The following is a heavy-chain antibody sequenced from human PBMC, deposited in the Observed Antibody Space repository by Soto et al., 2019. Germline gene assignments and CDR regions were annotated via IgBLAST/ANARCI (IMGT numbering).Heavy chain of an antibody. V-gene: IGHV3-23*01. D-gene: IGHD3-16*01. Sequence: GGSLRLSCAASGFTFSSYAMSWVRQAPGKGLEWVSAISGSGGSTYYADSVKGRFTISRDNSKNTLYLQMNSLRAEDTAVYYWSKWYYHYEVSVESRITINPDTSKNQFSLHLKSVTPDDTAVYYCARQIIPPDLLVLRFLDWFSHFDPWGQGTLVTVSS. CDR1: GFTFSSYA. CDR3: SKWYYHYEVSVESRITINPDTSKNQFSLHLKSVTPDDTAVYYCARQIIPPDLLVLRFLDWFSHFDP. CDR2: ISGSGGST. J-gene: IGHJ5*02.